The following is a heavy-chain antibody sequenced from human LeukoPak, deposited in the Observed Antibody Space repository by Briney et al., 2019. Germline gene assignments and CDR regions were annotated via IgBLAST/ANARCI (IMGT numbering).Heavy chain of an antibody. Sequence: PSETLSLTCAVSGGSISSSNWWSWVRQPPGKGLEWIGEIYHSGSTNYNPSLKSRVTISVDKSKNQFSLRLSSVTAADTAVYYCARVRHSSGYYYKNWFDPWGQGTLVTVSS. CDR3: ARVRHSSGYYYKNWFDP. J-gene: IGHJ5*02. V-gene: IGHV4-4*02. CDR1: GGSISSSNW. D-gene: IGHD3-22*01. CDR2: IYHSGST.